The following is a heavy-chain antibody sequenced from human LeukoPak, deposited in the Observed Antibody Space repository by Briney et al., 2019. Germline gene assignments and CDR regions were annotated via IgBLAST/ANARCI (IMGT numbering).Heavy chain of an antibody. V-gene: IGHV5-51*01. D-gene: IGHD3-16*01. J-gene: IGHJ6*03. CDR1: GYSFTSYW. CDR3: ARSYDHYYYYMDV. CDR2: IYPGDSDT. Sequence: PGESLKISCKGSGYSFTSYWIGWVRQMPGKGLEWMGIIYPGDSDTRYSPSFQGQVTISADKSISTAYLQWSSLKASDTAMYYCARSYDHYYYYMDVWGKGTTVTVSS.